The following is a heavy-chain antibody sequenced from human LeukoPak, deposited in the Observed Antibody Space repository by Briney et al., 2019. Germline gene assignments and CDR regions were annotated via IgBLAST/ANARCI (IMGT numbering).Heavy chain of an antibody. CDR3: AELGITMIGGV. CDR2: ICSIGSTI. Sequence: AGGALRLSCAASGFTFSIYEMNGVRQAPGEGLGWVSYICSIGSTIYDADSVRGRCTISTDNANNSLYLQMNRLRAEDTAVYCCAELGITMIGGVWGKGTTVTISS. CDR1: GFTFSIYE. D-gene: IGHD3-10*02. V-gene: IGHV3-48*03. J-gene: IGHJ6*04.